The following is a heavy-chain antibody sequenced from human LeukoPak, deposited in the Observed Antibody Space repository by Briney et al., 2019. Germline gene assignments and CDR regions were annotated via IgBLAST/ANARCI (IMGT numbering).Heavy chain of an antibody. CDR1: GDSVSSNSAA. Sequence: SSQTLSLTCVISGDSVSSNSAAWNWIRQSPSRGLEWLGRTYYRSKWYSYSAVSVKSRIIINPDTSKNQFSLQLNSVTPEDTAVYYCARGPGAFLHWGQGILVTVSS. CDR2: TYYRSKWYS. V-gene: IGHV6-1*01. J-gene: IGHJ4*02. D-gene: IGHD3-10*01. CDR3: ARGPGAFLH.